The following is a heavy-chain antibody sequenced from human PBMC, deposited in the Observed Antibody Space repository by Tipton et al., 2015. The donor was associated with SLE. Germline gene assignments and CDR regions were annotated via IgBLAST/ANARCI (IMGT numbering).Heavy chain of an antibody. J-gene: IGHJ4*02. D-gene: IGHD5-18*01. V-gene: IGHV3-74*01. Sequence: SLRLSCAASGFTFSSYWMHWVRQAPGKGLVWVSRINSDGGSTSYADSVKGRFTISRDNAKNTLYLQMNSLRAEDTAVYYCARDQFYDTAMVYYFDYWGQGTLVTVSS. CDR2: INSDGGST. CDR3: ARDQFYDTAMVYYFDY. CDR1: GFTFSSYW.